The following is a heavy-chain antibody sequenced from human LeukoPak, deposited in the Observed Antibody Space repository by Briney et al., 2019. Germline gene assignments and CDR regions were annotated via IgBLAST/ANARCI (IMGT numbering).Heavy chain of an antibody. CDR1: GFTFSSYG. CDR2: ISSSGSTI. J-gene: IGHJ4*02. CDR3: ARDGGPGYSRSCYLY. V-gene: IGHV3-48*03. Sequence: PGGSLRLSCAASGFTFSSYGMNWVRQAPGQGLEWVSYISSSGSTIYYADSVKGRFTISRDNAKNSLYLQMNSLRAEDTAVYYCARDGGPGYSRSCYLYWGQGTLVTVSS. D-gene: IGHD6-13*01.